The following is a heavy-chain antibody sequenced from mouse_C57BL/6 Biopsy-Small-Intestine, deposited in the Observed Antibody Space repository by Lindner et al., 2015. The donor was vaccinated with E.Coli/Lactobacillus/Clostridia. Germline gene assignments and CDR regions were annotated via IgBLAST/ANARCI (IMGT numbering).Heavy chain of an antibody. CDR2: IRSKSNNYAT. D-gene: IGHD3-3*01. CDR1: GFTFNTYA. CDR3: VRGDGGMDY. V-gene: IGHV10-3*01. J-gene: IGHJ4*01. Sequence: VQLQESGGGLVQPKGSLKLSCAASGFTFNTYAMRWVRQAPGKGLEWVARIRSKSNNYATYYADSVKDRFTISRDDSESMLYLQMNNLKTEDTAMYYCVRGDGGMDYWGQGTSVTVSS.